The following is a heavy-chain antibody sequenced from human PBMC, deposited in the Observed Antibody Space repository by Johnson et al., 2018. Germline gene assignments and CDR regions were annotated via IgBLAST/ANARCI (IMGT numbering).Heavy chain of an antibody. CDR2: ISWNSGSI. Sequence: VQSGRSLRRSCAASGFTVDDYAMHWVRQAPGKGMEWVSGISWNSGSIGYADSVKGRFTISRDNATTSLYLQMNSLRTEDTAVYYCAREVEGAFDIWGQGTMVTVSS. CDR1: GFTVDDYA. J-gene: IGHJ3*02. CDR3: AREVEGAFDI. V-gene: IGHV3-9*01. D-gene: IGHD5-24*01.